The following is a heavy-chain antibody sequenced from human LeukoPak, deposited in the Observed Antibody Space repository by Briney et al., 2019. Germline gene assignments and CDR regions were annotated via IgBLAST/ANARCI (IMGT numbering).Heavy chain of an antibody. CDR1: GGSISSSSYY. Sequence: SETLSLTCTVSGGSISSSSYYWGWIRQPPGKGLEWIGSIYYSGSTYYNPSLKSRVTISVDTSKNQFSLKLSSVTAADTAVYYCARISAAAGIYYFDYCGQGTLVTVSS. J-gene: IGHJ4*02. D-gene: IGHD6-13*01. V-gene: IGHV4-39*01. CDR2: IYYSGST. CDR3: ARISAAAGIYYFDY.